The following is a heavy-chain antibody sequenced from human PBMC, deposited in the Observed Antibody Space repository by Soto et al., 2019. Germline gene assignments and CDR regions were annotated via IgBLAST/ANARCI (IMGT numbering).Heavy chain of an antibody. J-gene: IGHJ5*01. CDR1: GYSISSGYY. CDR3: ARLCSITSCLFSRTDS. Sequence: SETLSLTLAVSGYSISSGYYWCFIRQPPGKGLDCIGSIYHSGSTDYNPSRKRRVTISVDTTKNQFSLKLRSVTAEDTAVSYRARLCSITSCLFSRTDSCGKVTMVIFSS. CDR2: IYHSGST. V-gene: IGHV4-38-2*01. D-gene: IGHD2-2*01.